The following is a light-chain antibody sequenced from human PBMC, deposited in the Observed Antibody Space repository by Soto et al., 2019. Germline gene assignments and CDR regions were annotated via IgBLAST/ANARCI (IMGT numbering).Light chain of an antibody. CDR3: QQYNSYSDT. V-gene: IGKV1-5*03. Sequence: DLQMPQSPSPLSASVGDRVTIACRATQSISSWLAWYQQKPGKAPKLLLYQASSLERGVPSRFSCSGSWAELALTINSLQPDDFATDYCQQYNSYSDTFGQGTKLE. CDR1: QSISSW. J-gene: IGKJ2*01. CDR2: QAS.